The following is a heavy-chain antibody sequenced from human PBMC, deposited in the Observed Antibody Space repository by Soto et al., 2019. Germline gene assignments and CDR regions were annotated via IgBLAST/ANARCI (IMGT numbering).Heavy chain of an antibody. J-gene: IGHJ4*02. CDR1: GYTFTHYY. CDR2: INPNGGIT. Sequence: ASVKVSCKASGYTFTHYYIHWVRQAPGQGLEWMGIINPNGGITTYAQKFRAGFSMTRDTSTSTVYLELSSLRSEDSAVYYCATSVNSAMAFDYWGQGTLVTVSS. D-gene: IGHD5-18*01. V-gene: IGHV1-46*01. CDR3: ATSVNSAMAFDY.